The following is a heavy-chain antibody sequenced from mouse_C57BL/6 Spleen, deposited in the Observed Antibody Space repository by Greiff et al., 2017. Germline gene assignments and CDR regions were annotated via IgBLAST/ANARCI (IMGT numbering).Heavy chain of an antibody. J-gene: IGHJ2*01. CDR3: TSTTVVPFDY. Sequence: VQLQQSGAELVRPGASVKLSCTASGFNIKDDYMHWVKQRPEQGLEWIGRIDPENGDTEYASKFQGKATITADTSSNTAYLQLSSLTSEDTAVYYCTSTTVVPFDYWGQGTTLTVSS. D-gene: IGHD1-1*01. CDR1: GFNIKDDY. V-gene: IGHV14-4*01. CDR2: IDPENGDT.